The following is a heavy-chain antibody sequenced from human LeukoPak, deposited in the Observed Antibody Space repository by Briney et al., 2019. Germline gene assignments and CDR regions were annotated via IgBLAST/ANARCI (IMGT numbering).Heavy chain of an antibody. D-gene: IGHD3-10*01. J-gene: IGHJ5*02. V-gene: IGHV4-39*07. CDR3: ARDWKVRGVNNWFDP. Sequence: SETLSLTCTVSGGSISSSSYYWGWIRQPPGKGLEWIGSIYYSGSTYYNPSLKSRVTISVDTSKNQFSLKLSSVTAADTAVYYCARDWKVRGVNNWFDPWGQGTLVTVSS. CDR2: IYYSGST. CDR1: GGSISSSSYY.